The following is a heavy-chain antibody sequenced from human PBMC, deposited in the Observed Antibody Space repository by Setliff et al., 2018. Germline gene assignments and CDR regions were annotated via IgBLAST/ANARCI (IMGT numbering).Heavy chain of an antibody. Sequence: GGSLRLSCAASGFTFNNYFMIWVRQAPGKGLEWVSSISNSGGEIHYADSVKGLFTISRDNPRSTLYLQMNSLRAEDTALYYCANYEQRPRNLDYWGQGTLVTVSS. CDR1: GFTFNNYF. D-gene: IGHD6-25*01. CDR3: ANYEQRPRNLDY. J-gene: IGHJ4*02. CDR2: ISNSGGEI. V-gene: IGHV3-23*01.